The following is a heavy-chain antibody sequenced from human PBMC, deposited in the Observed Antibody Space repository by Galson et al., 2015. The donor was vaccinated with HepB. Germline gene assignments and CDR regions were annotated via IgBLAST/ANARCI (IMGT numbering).Heavy chain of an antibody. J-gene: IGHJ4*02. CDR1: GFTFSGYA. CDR2: ITYTGGTT. V-gene: IGHV3-23*01. D-gene: IGHD6-13*01. Sequence: SLRLAGAASGFTFSGYAVSWLRQAPGKGLEWVSCITYTGGTTYYADSVKGRVTISRDNSKNTLYLKMHSLRADDTAVYYCAKRRGNTWSALRFDYWGQGTLVTVSS. CDR3: AKRRGNTWSALRFDY.